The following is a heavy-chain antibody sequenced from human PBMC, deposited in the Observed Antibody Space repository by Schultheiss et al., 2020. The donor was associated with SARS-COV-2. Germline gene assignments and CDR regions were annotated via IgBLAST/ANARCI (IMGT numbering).Heavy chain of an antibody. CDR2: INAGNGNT. CDR1: GYTFTSYG. Sequence: ASVKVSCKASGYTFTSYGISWVRQAPGQGLEWMGWINAGNGNTKYSQEFQGRVTITRDTSASTAYMELSSLRSEDTAVYYCARYATIFGVVIPYYYYYMDVWGKGTTVTVSS. CDR3: ARYATIFGVVIPYYYYYMDV. J-gene: IGHJ6*03. V-gene: IGHV1-18*01. D-gene: IGHD3-3*01.